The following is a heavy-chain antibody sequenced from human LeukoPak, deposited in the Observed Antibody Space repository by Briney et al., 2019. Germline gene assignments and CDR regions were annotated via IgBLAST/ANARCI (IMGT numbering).Heavy chain of an antibody. CDR1: GFTFSSYV. V-gene: IGHV3-23*01. D-gene: IGHD1-26*01. CDR3: TRRVGGTPDY. J-gene: IGHJ4*02. Sequence: QPGGSLRLSCAASGFTFSSYVMTWVRQAPGAGLEWVSAIGTHSTSTDYPDSVQGRFTISRDQSKNTVFLQMTSPRVEDTALYYCTRRVGGTPDYWGLGTLVTASP. CDR2: IGTHSTST.